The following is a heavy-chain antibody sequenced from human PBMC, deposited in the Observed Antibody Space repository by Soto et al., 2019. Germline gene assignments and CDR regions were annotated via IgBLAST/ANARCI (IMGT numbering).Heavy chain of an antibody. CDR1: GFTFSSYG. V-gene: IGHV3-33*01. CDR3: ARVYYDSSGYCLDY. CDR2: IWYDGSNK. J-gene: IGHJ4*02. Sequence: QVQLVESGGGVVQPGRSLRLSCAASGFTFSSYGMHWVRQAPGKGLEWVAVIWYDGSNKYYADSVKGRFTISRDNSKNTLYLQMNSLRAEDTAVYYCARVYYDSSGYCLDYWGQGTLVTVSS. D-gene: IGHD3-22*01.